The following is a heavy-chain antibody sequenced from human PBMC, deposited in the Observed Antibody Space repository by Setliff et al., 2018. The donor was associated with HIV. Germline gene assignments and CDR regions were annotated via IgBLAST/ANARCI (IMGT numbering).Heavy chain of an antibody. J-gene: IGHJ6*03. D-gene: IGHD5-18*01. CDR3: ARDQWGYSYGYYYYYYMDV. CDR2: ISSTSSTI. Sequence: PGGSLRLSCAASGSGFTFSSYSMNWVRQAPGKGLEWVSYISSTSSTIYYANSVKGRFTISRDDAKNSLYLQMNSLRAEDTAVYYCARDQWGYSYGYYYYYYMDVWGKGTTVTVSS. CDR1: GSGFTFSSYS. V-gene: IGHV3-48*01.